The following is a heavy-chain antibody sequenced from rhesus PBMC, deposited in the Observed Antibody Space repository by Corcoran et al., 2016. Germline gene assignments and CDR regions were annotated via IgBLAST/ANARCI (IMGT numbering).Heavy chain of an antibody. V-gene: IGHV4-106*01. CDR3: ARDVLFDY. Sequence: QVQLQESGPGLVKPSETLSLTCAVSGGSISDSYYWSWIRQPPGKGLGWIGYIDGSGGTTYYNPSLKSRVTISTATSKNQFSLKLSAVTAADTAVYYCARDVLFDYWGQGVLVTVSS. CDR1: GGSISDSYY. CDR2: IDGSGGTT. D-gene: IGHD2-2*01. J-gene: IGHJ4*01.